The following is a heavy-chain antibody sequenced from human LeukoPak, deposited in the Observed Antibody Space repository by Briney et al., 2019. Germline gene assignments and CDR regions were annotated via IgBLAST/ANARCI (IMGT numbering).Heavy chain of an antibody. CDR1: GYTFTSYD. V-gene: IGHV1-8*01. J-gene: IGHJ5*02. CDR3: ARGPSRVTMVRGLASHWFDP. D-gene: IGHD3-10*01. Sequence: ASVKVSCKASGYTFTSYDINWVRQATGQGLEWMGWMNPNSGNTGYAQKFQDRVTMTRNTSISTAYMELSSLRSEDTAVYYCARGPSRVTMVRGLASHWFDPWGQGTLVTVSS. CDR2: MNPNSGNT.